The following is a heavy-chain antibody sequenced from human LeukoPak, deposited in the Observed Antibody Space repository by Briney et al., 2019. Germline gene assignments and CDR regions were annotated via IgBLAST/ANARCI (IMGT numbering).Heavy chain of an antibody. Sequence: ASVKVSCKASGYTFSDYYMHWVRQAPGQGLEGMGWINPNSGGTDYAQKFQGRVTMTRDTSISTAYMELSRLRSDDTAVYYCARLGHYDFWNGDYWGQGTLVAVSS. J-gene: IGHJ4*02. V-gene: IGHV1-2*02. CDR2: INPNSGGT. CDR3: ARLGHYDFWNGDY. CDR1: GYTFSDYY. D-gene: IGHD3-3*01.